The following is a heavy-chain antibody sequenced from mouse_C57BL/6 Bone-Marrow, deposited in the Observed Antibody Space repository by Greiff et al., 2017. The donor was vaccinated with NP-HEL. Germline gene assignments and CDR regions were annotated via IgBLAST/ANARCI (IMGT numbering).Heavy chain of an antibody. CDR3: ARRLGRGSYAMDY. D-gene: IGHD4-1*01. CDR2: INYDGSST. CDR1: GFTFSDYY. J-gene: IGHJ4*01. V-gene: IGHV5-16*01. Sequence: EVMLVESEGGLVQPGSSMKLSCTASGFTFSDYYMAWVRQVPEKGLEWVANINYDGSSTYYLDSLKSRFIISRDNAKNILYLQMSSLKSEDTATYYCARRLGRGSYAMDYWGQGTSVTVSS.